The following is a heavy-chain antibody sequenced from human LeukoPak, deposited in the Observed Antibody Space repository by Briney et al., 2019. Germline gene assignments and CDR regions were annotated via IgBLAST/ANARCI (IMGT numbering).Heavy chain of an antibody. CDR2: IIPIFGTA. Sequence: ASVKVSCKASGGTFSSYAISWVRHAPGQELEWVGGIIPIFGTAKYAQKVQGRVTMSTDESTSTAYMELSSLRSEDTAVYYCAREGGITVFGVAQPGGAFDIWGQGTMVIVSS. CDR3: AREGGITVFGVAQPGGAFDI. CDR1: GGTFSSYA. V-gene: IGHV1-69*05. D-gene: IGHD3-3*01. J-gene: IGHJ3*02.